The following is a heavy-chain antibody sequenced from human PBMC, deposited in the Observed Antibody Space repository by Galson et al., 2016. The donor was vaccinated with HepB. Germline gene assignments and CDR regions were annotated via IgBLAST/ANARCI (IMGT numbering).Heavy chain of an antibody. V-gene: IGHV3-11*01. CDR2: ISISGNGR. J-gene: IGHJ6*02. D-gene: IGHD3-10*01. CDR1: GFTFSDYY. Sequence: SLRLSCAASGFTFSDYYMTWIRQAPGKGLEWISYISISGNGRHYADSVKGRLIIFRDNGKKSRYLQLEGLRVEYTAVYFCARDRYGSGIDTGGMDVWGQGTTVTVSS. CDR3: ARDRYGSGIDTGGMDV.